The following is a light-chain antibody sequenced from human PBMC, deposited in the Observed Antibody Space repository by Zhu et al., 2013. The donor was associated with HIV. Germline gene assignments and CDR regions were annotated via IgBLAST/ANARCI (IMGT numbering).Light chain of an antibody. CDR1: TGAVTSGYY. CDR3: LLYFGGAVV. V-gene: IGLV7-43*01. Sequence: QTVVTQEPSLTVSPGGTVTLTCASSTGAVTSGYYPNWFQQKPGQAPRTLIYSTGIKESWTPARFSGSLLGGKAALTLSGAQPEDEADYYCLLYFGGAVVFGGGTKLTVL. CDR2: STG. J-gene: IGLJ3*02.